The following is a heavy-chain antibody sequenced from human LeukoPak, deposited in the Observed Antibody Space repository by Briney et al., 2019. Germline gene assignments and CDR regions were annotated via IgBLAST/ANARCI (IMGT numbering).Heavy chain of an antibody. Sequence: SETLSLTCTVSGYSISSGYYWGWIRQPPGKGLEWIGSIYYSGSTYYNPSLKSRVTISVDTSKNQFSLKLSSVTAADTAVYYCARVHKYDSSGYYLWGQGTLVTVSS. V-gene: IGHV4-38-2*02. D-gene: IGHD3-22*01. CDR1: GYSISSGYY. J-gene: IGHJ5*02. CDR2: IYYSGST. CDR3: ARVHKYDSSGYYL.